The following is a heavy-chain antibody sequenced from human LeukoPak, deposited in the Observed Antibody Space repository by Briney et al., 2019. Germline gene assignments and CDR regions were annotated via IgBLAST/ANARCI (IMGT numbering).Heavy chain of an antibody. CDR1: GFTFSSYE. D-gene: IGHD5-18*01. V-gene: IGHV3-48*03. CDR3: ARDPEFSYGYYFDY. Sequence: SGGSLRLSCAASGFTFSSYEMNWVRQAPGKGLEWVSYISGNGSPIYYADSVKGRFTISRDNSKNSLFLQLNSLRADDTAVYYCARDPEFSYGYYFDYWGQGTLVTVSS. J-gene: IGHJ4*02. CDR2: ISGNGSPI.